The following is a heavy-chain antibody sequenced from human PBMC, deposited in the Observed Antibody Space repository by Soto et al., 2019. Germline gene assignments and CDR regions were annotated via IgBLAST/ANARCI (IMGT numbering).Heavy chain of an antibody. D-gene: IGHD5-18*01. CDR3: ARSREGSYGLDY. CDR1: GFTFSSYG. Sequence: QVQLVESGGGVVQPGRSLRLSRAASGFTFSSYGMHWVRQAPGKGLEWVAVIWYDGSNKYYADSVKGRFTISRDNSKNTLYLQMNSLRAEDTAVYYCARSREGSYGLDYWGQGTLVTVSS. V-gene: IGHV3-33*01. J-gene: IGHJ4*02. CDR2: IWYDGSNK.